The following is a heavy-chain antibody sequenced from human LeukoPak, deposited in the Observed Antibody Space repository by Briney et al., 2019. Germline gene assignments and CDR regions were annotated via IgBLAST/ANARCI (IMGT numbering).Heavy chain of an antibody. CDR2: ISYDGSNE. D-gene: IGHD3-22*01. CDR1: GFTFSYYT. CDR3: ARVLNYYDSSGYYFSY. Sequence: PGGSLRLSRAASGFTFSYYTMHWVRQAPGKGLEWVAVISYDGSNEYYADSVKGRFTISRDNSKNTLYLQMNSLRVEDTAVYYCARVLNYYDSSGYYFSYWGQGTLVTVSS. J-gene: IGHJ4*02. V-gene: IGHV3-30-3*01.